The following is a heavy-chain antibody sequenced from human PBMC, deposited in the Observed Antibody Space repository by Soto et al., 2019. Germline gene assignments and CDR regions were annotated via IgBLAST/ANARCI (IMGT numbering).Heavy chain of an antibody. CDR1: GFTFSHAC. Sequence: EALKLTCEASGFTFSHACLTWVRKAPGRRLEWIGLIKRKTDGWTTDYAAPVKGRFTISRDDSANRLYLHMNSLKIEDTGVYYCSTGPIGRISSVHFHHYYGLDSWGQGTTVTVSS. CDR2: IKRKTDGWTT. CDR3: STGPIGRISSVHFHHYYGLDS. J-gene: IGHJ6*02. D-gene: IGHD3-3*02. V-gene: IGHV3-15*01.